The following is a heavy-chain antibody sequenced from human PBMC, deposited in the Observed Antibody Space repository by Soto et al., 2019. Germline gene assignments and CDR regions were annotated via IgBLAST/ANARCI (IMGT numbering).Heavy chain of an antibody. CDR1: GFAFSSYW. CDR2: IKKDGSEE. CDR3: ATSSDTGYIFDF. D-gene: IGHD3-9*01. J-gene: IGHJ4*02. Sequence: PGGSLRLSCAASGFAFSSYWMSWVRQAPGKGLEWVANIKKDGSEEYYVDSVRGRFTISRDSAKNSLFLQMNSLRAEDTAVYYCATSSDTGYIFDFWGQGALVTVPQ. V-gene: IGHV3-7*01.